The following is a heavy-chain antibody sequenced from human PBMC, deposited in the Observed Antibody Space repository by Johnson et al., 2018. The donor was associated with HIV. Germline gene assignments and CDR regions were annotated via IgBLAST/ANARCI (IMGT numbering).Heavy chain of an antibody. CDR2: VNWNGGST. Sequence: VQLVESGGGVERPGGSLRLSCVGSGFSFDDYGMSWVRQVPGKGLEWVSGVNWNGGSTGYGDSVKGRFTIFRDNAKKSLYIQMSGLGEEDTALYYCTRATGGDYTYGFFQYWGQGTLVTVSSGESDVWGQGTMVTVSS. CDR3: TRATGGDYTYGFFQYWGQGTLVTVSSGESDV. J-gene: IGHJ3*01. V-gene: IGHV3-20*04. D-gene: IGHD4-17*01. CDR1: GFSFDDYG.